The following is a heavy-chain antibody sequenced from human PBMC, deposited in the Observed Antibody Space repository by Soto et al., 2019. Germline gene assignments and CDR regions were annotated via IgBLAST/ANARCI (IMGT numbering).Heavy chain of an antibody. J-gene: IGHJ6*04. CDR3: AKYFHTNMALMDV. CDR2: INWDSDTI. V-gene: IGHV3-9*01. D-gene: IGHD3-9*01. CDR1: GFTFADYA. Sequence: EVQLVESGGDLVQPGRSLRLSCAASGFTFADYAMHWVRQVPGKGLEWVAGINWDSDTIAYAASVRGRFTISRDNAKNALYLQMNRLGAEDTALYYCAKYFHTNMALMDVWGKGTTVTVSS.